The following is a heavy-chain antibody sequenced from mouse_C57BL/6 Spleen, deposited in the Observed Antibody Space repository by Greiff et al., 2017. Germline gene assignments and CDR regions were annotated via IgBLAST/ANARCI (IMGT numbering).Heavy chain of an antibody. D-gene: IGHD1-1*01. CDR3: ARRTTVVAKDY. J-gene: IGHJ2*01. CDR2: IDPGSGST. CDR1: GYTFTSYW. Sequence: QVQLQQPGAELVKPGASVKMSCKASGYTFTSYWITWVKQRPGQGLEWIGDIDPGSGSTNYNEKFKSKATLTVDTSSSTAYMQLSSLTSEDSAVYDCARRTTVVAKDYWGQGTTLTVAS. V-gene: IGHV1-55*01.